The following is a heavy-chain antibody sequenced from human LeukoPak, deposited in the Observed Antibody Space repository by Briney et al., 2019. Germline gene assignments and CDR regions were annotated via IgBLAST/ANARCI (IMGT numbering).Heavy chain of an antibody. CDR1: GFTFTNHA. J-gene: IGHJ4*02. Sequence: GGSLRLSCVASGFTFTNHAMTWVRQAPGKGLEWVSSIGGTDGSTYYADSVKGRFTISRDNSKDTLYLQMNSLRVEDTATYYCAKRDSHGSHPYYLDSWGQGALVTVSS. V-gene: IGHV3-23*01. CDR2: IGGTDGST. CDR3: AKRDSHGSHPYYLDS. D-gene: IGHD3-10*01.